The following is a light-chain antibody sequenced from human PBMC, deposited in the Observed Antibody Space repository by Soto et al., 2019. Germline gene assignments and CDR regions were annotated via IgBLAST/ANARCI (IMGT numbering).Light chain of an antibody. CDR3: QQDGSSPQGT. V-gene: IGKV3-20*01. CDR1: QSVSSSY. Sequence: EIVLTQSPGTLSLSPWERATLSCRASQSVSSSYLAWYQQKPGQAPRLLIYGASSRATGIPDRFSGSGSGTDFTLTISRLEPEDFAVYYCQQDGSSPQGTFGQGTKLEIK. J-gene: IGKJ2*02. CDR2: GAS.